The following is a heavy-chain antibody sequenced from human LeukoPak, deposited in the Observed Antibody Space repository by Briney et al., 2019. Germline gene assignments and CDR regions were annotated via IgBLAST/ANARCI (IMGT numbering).Heavy chain of an antibody. J-gene: IGHJ4*02. V-gene: IGHV4-59*01. CDR3: ARAETLAAIYFDF. Sequence: SETLSLTCSVSGGSISPYYWSWFRQPPGKGLEWIGYIFHSGITTYNPSLKSRVTISLDSSKNQFFLRLTSVTAADTAMYYCARAETLAAIYFDFWGQGSLITVSS. D-gene: IGHD6-25*01. CDR2: IFHSGIT. CDR1: GGSISPYY.